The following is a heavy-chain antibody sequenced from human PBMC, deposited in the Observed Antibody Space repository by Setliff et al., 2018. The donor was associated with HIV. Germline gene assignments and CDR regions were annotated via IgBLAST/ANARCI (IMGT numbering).Heavy chain of an antibody. CDR2: IIPGGST. CDR3: ARRAGYSLDY. D-gene: IGHD3-22*01. V-gene: IGHV4-34*12. J-gene: IGHJ4*02. Sequence: SETLSLTCAVYGGSFSGYYWSWIRQPPGKGLEWIGEIIPGGSTNYNPSLKSRVTISVDTSKNQFSLKLSSVTAADTAVYYGARRAGYSLDYWGQGTLVTVSS. CDR1: GGSFSGYY.